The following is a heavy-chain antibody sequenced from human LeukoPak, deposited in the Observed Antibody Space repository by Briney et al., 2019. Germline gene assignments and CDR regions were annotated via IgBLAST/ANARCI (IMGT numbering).Heavy chain of an antibody. CDR1: GFTFSSLA. Sequence: QAGGSLRLSCAASGFTFSSLAMGWVRQAPGKGLEWLSVISDSGGTTYYADSVKGRFTISRDNSKSTLYLQMNSLRAEDTAVYYCASGGVFSSSWNDNWGQGTLVTVSS. CDR2: ISDSGGTT. V-gene: IGHV3-23*01. CDR3: ASGGVFSSSWNDN. J-gene: IGHJ4*02. D-gene: IGHD6-13*01.